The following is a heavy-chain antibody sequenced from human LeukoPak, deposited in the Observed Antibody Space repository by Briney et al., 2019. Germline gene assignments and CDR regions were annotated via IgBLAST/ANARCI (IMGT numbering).Heavy chain of an antibody. CDR3: ARERGYSRSQYFQH. D-gene: IGHD6-13*01. V-gene: IGHV4-39*02. CDR1: GGSIINSIYH. CDR2: IHHTGPT. Sequence: SETLSLTCAVSGGSIINSIYHWGWIRQPPGEGLEWIGSIHHTGPTYYNPSLKSRLTISVDTSNNQFSLKLRSVTAADTAVYYCARERGYSRSQYFQHWGQGTLVTVSS. J-gene: IGHJ1*01.